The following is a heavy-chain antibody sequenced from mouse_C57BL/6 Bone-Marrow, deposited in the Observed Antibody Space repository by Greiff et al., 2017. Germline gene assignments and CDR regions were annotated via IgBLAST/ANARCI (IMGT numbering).Heavy chain of an antibody. V-gene: IGHV1-59*01. CDR2: IDPSDSYT. J-gene: IGHJ2*01. CDR1: GYTFTCYW. CDR3: ARRAIYYLDY. D-gene: IGHD3-1*01. Sequence: VQLQQPGAELVRPGTSVTLSCKASGYTFTCYWMHWVKQRPGQGLEWIGVIDPSDSYTNYNQKFKGKATWTVDTSSGTAYMQLSSLTSEDSAVYYWARRAIYYLDYWGQGTTLTVSS.